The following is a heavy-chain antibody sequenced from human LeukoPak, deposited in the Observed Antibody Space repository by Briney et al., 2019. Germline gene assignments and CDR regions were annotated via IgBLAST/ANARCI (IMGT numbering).Heavy chain of an antibody. CDR3: ARERTGGYYFDY. CDR2: ISESSSYT. V-gene: IGHV3-11*06. J-gene: IGHJ4*02. Sequence: PGGSLRLSCAASGFTFSDHYMSWIRQAPGKGLEWVSYISESSSYTNYADSVKGRFTISRDNAKNSLYLQMNSLRAEDTAVYYCARERTGGYYFDYWGQGTLVPVSS. CDR1: GFTFSDHY. D-gene: IGHD6-25*01.